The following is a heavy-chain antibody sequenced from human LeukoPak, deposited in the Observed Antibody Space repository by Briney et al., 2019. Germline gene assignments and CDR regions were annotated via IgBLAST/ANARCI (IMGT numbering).Heavy chain of an antibody. CDR2: FDPEDGET. CDR1: GYTLTELS. D-gene: IGHD2-2*01. CDR3: ARGLRYQLPYYYYYYMDV. J-gene: IGHJ6*03. V-gene: IGHV1-24*01. Sequence: GASVKVSCKVSGYTLTELSMHWVRQAPGKGLEWMGGFDPEDGETIYAQKFQGRVTMTEDTSTDTAYMELSSLRSEDTAVYYCARGLRYQLPYYYYYYMDVWGKGTTVTVSS.